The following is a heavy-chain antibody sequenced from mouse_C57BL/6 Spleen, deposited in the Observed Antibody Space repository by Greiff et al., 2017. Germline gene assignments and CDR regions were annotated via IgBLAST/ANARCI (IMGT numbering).Heavy chain of an antibody. D-gene: IGHD1-1*01. CDR3: ARFITTVVDAMDY. CDR1: GYSITSGYY. Sequence: DVQLQESGPGLVKPSQSLSLTCSVTGYSITSGYYWNWIRQFPGNKLEWMGYISYDGSNNYNPSLKNRISITRDTSKNQFFLKLNSVTTEDTATYYCARFITTVVDAMDYWGQGTSVTVSS. V-gene: IGHV3-6*01. J-gene: IGHJ4*01. CDR2: ISYDGSN.